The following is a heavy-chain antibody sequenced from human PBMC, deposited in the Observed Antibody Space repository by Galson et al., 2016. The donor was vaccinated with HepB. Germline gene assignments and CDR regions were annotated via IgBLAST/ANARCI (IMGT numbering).Heavy chain of an antibody. CDR1: GFTFSSYS. Sequence: SLRLSCAASGFTFSSYSMNWVRQAPGKGLEWVSHISTSGDTIYYADSVRGRFTISRDKAKNSLYLQMNSLRAEDTAVYYCARDREVPSWSVFSFDFSYYGMDVWGQGTTVTVSS. CDR2: ISTSGDTI. V-gene: IGHV3-48*01. D-gene: IGHD3-3*01. J-gene: IGHJ6*02. CDR3: ARDREVPSWSVFSFDFSYYGMDV.